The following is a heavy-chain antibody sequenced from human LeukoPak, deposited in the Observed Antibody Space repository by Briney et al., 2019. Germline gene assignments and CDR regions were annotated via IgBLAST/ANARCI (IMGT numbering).Heavy chain of an antibody. D-gene: IGHD6-19*01. CDR1: GFTFSSLA. J-gene: IGHJ4*02. Sequence: PGGSLRLSCVGSGFTFSSLAMNWVRQAPGKGLEWVSSISSDSSDIHYVDSVKGRFTIPRDNARNSLYLQMNNLRAEDTAVYFCASLPWLVRWIYYWGQGTLVTVSS. V-gene: IGHV3-21*06. CDR3: ASLPWLVRWIYY. CDR2: ISSDSSDI.